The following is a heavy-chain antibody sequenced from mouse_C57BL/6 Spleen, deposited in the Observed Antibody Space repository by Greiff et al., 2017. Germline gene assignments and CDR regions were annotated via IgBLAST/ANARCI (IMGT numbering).Heavy chain of an antibody. CDR2: IYPGSGNT. V-gene: IGHV1-76*01. D-gene: IGHD1-1*01. Sequence: QVQLQQSGAELVRPGASVKLSCKASGYTFTDYYINWVKQRPGQGLEWIARIYPGSGNTYYNEKFKGKATLTAEKSSSTADMQLSSLTSEDSAVYFCARNYYGSSQAWFAYWGQGTLVTVSA. CDR3: ARNYYGSSQAWFAY. J-gene: IGHJ3*01. CDR1: GYTFTDYY.